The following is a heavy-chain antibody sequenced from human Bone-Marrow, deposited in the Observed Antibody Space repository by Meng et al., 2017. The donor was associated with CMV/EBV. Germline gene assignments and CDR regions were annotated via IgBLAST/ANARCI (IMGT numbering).Heavy chain of an antibody. CDR1: GGSISSGDYY. V-gene: IGHV4-30-4*08. D-gene: IGHD3-22*01. CDR2: IYYSGST. J-gene: IGHJ5*02. Sequence: LQQSGPGLVKPSQTLPLTCTVSGGSISSGDYYWSWIRQPPGKGLEWIGYIYYSGSTYYNPSLKSRVTISVDTSKNQFSLKLSSVTAADTAVYYCARDMGSSGYYGNNWFDPWGQGTLVTASS. CDR3: ARDMGSSGYYGNNWFDP.